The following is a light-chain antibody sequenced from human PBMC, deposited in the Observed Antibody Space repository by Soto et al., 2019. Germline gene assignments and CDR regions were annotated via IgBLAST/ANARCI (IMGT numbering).Light chain of an antibody. V-gene: IGLV1-47*01. J-gene: IGLJ3*02. Sequence: QSVLTQAPSASGTPGQGVTMSCSGSSSNIGTNYVYWYQHLPGTAPKLLMYNNNQRPSGVPDRFSGSKSGTSASLAISGLRSEDEGDYYCSAWDDSLSGRVFGGGTQLTVL. CDR1: SSNIGTNY. CDR3: SAWDDSLSGRV. CDR2: NNN.